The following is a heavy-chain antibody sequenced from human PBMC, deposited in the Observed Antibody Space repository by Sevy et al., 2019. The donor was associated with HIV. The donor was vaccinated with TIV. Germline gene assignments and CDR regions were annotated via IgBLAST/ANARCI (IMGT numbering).Heavy chain of an antibody. V-gene: IGHV1-69*13. CDR3: ASGRGEYYFDY. CDR2: IIPIFGTA. CDR1: GGTFSSYA. J-gene: IGHJ4*02. D-gene: IGHD3-16*01. Sequence: ASVKVSCKASGGTFSSYAISWVRQAPGQGLEWMGGIIPIFGTANYAQKFQGRVTITADESTSTAYMELSSLRSEDTAVYNRASGRGEYYFDYWGQGTLVTVSS.